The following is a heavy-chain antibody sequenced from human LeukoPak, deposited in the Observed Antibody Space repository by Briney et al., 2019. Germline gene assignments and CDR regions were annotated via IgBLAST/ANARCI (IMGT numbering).Heavy chain of an antibody. CDR3: ARDLWEFYGDVQNRNWFDP. V-gene: IGHV1-46*01. J-gene: IGHJ5*02. CDR2: INPSGGST. D-gene: IGHD4-17*01. Sequence: ASVKVSCKASGYTFTSYYMHWVRQVPGQGLEWMGIINPSGGSTSYAQKFQGRVTMTRDMSTSTVYMELSSLRSEDTAVYYCARDLWEFYGDVQNRNWFDPWGQGTLVTVSS. CDR1: GYTFTSYY.